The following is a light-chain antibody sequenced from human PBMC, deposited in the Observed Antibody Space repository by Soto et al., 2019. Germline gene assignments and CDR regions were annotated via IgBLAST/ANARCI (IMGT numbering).Light chain of an antibody. J-gene: IGKJ5*01. V-gene: IGKV1-5*01. CDR2: DAS. CDR1: QSISNR. Sequence: GDRVTISCRASQSISNRLAWYHQKPGKTPNLLIYDASNLGSGVPSRFSGSGSGTEFTLTITSLQPEDFATYYCQQLNSFPITFGQGTRLEIK. CDR3: QQLNSFPIT.